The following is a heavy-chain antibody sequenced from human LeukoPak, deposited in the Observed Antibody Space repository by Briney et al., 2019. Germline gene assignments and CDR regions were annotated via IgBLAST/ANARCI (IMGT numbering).Heavy chain of an antibody. J-gene: IGHJ6*02. CDR1: GFTFSSYA. CDR2: ISGSGGST. D-gene: IGHD3-3*01. V-gene: IGHV3-23*01. Sequence: GGSLRLSCAASGFTFSSYAMSWVRQAPGKGLEWVSAISGSGGSTYYADSVKGRSTISGDNSKNTLYLQMNSLRAEDTAVYYCAGYYDFWSGYYNTHYYYGMDVWGQGTTVTVSS. CDR3: AGYYDFWSGYYNTHYYYGMDV.